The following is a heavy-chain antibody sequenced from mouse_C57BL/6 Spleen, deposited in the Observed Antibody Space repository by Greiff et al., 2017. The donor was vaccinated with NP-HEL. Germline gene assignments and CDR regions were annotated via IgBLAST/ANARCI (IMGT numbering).Heavy chain of an antibody. J-gene: IGHJ2*01. CDR2: IHPNSGST. D-gene: IGHD1-1*01. V-gene: IGHV1-64*01. CDR1: GYTFTSYW. CDR3: ARWGAVVDFDD. Sequence: QVQLQQPGAELVKPGASVKLSCKASGYTFTSYWMHWVKQRPGQGLEWIGMIHPNSGSTNYNEKFKSKATLTVDKSSSTAYMQLSSLTSEDSAVYYCARWGAVVDFDDWGQGTTLTVSS.